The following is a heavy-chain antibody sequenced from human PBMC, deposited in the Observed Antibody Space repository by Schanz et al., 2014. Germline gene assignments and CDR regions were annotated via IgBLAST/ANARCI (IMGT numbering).Heavy chain of an antibody. CDR1: GFTFSTYA. V-gene: IGHV3-23*04. Sequence: EGQLAESGGGLVQPGGSLRLSCAASGFTFSTYAMSWVRQAPGKGLEWVSAISGSGGSTYYADSVKGRFTISRDNAKNSLYLQMNSLRAEDTAVYYCAKDPSHGDYDYYFDYWGQGTLVTVSS. D-gene: IGHD3-22*01. CDR3: AKDPSHGDYDYYFDY. J-gene: IGHJ4*02. CDR2: ISGSGGST.